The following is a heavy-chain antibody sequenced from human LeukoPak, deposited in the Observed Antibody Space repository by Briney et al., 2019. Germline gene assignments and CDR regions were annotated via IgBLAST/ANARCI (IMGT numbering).Heavy chain of an antibody. V-gene: IGHV1-46*01. J-gene: IGHJ4*02. CDR1: GYTFTSYY. Sequence: ASVKVSCKASGYTFTSYYMHWVRQAPGQGLEWMGIINPSGGSTSYAQKFQGRVTMTRDTSTSAVYMELSSLRSEDTAVYYCARTKTSGSQLLIYFDYWGQGTLVTVSS. D-gene: IGHD1-26*01. CDR3: ARTKTSGSQLLIYFDY. CDR2: INPSGGST.